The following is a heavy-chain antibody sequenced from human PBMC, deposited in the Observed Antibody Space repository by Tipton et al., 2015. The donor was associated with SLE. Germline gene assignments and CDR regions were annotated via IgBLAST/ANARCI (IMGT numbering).Heavy chain of an antibody. D-gene: IGHD6-19*01. J-gene: IGHJ2*01. CDR2: ISYDGSNK. V-gene: IGHV3-30*04. CDR1: GFTFSSYA. CDR3: ARDYYSSGRRYFDL. Sequence: AVSGFTFSSYAMHWVRQAPGKGLEWVAFISYDGSNKYYADSVKGRFTISRDNSKNTLYLQMNSLRAEDTAVYFCARDYYSSGRRYFDLWGRGTLVTVSS.